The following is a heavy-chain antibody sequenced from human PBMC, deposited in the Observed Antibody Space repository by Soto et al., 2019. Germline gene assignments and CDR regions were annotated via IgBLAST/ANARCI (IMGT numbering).Heavy chain of an antibody. J-gene: IGHJ6*02. CDR3: ARDQTGSSGYYYYYYYYGMDV. Sequence: RASVKVSGKASGYTFTSYGISWVRQAPGQGLEWMGWISACNGNTNYAQKLQGRVTMTTDTSTSTAYMELRSLRSDDTAVYYCARDQTGSSGYYYYYYYYGMDVWGQGTTVTVSS. V-gene: IGHV1-18*01. D-gene: IGHD3-22*01. CDR1: GYTFTSYG. CDR2: ISACNGNT.